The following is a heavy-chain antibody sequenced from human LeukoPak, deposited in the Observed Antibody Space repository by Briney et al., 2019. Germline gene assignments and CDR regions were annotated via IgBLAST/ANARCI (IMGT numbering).Heavy chain of an antibody. V-gene: IGHV3-21*01. CDR1: GFTFDDYA. CDR2: ISSSSSYI. CDR3: ARVNMEYYYMDV. Sequence: GGSLRLSCAASGFTFDDYAMNWVRQAPGKGLEWVSSISSSSSYIYYADSVKGRFTISRDNAKNSLYLQMNSLRAEDTAVYYCARVNMEYYYMDVWGKGTTVTISS. D-gene: IGHD2/OR15-2a*01. J-gene: IGHJ6*03.